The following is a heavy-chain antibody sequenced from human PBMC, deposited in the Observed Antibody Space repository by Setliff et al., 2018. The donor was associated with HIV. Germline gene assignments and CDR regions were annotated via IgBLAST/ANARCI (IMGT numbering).Heavy chain of an antibody. D-gene: IGHD6-6*01. CDR1: GYSISSGYY. Sequence: SETLSLTCTVSGYSISSGYYWGWTRQPPGKGLEWIGSIYHSGSTYYNPSLKSRVTISIDTSKNQFSLKLTSVTAADTAVYYCARAGSAAASPLDYWGQGTLVTVSS. V-gene: IGHV4-38-2*02. CDR2: IYHSGST. J-gene: IGHJ4*02. CDR3: ARAGSAAASPLDY.